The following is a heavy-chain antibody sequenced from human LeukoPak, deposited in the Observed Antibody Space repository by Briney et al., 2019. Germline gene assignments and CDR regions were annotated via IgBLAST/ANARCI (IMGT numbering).Heavy chain of an antibody. Sequence: SPSLSLTCTVAAGSISSSSYYWGWLRQPPGKGLELNGSINYNWSTSYNPSLTSPVNISINTSTNQLSLMLRSVTAADTGVYYCASNSRLSVFRYFDSDWFDPGGQGTLVTV. J-gene: IGHJ5*02. V-gene: IGHV4-39*01. D-gene: IGHD3-9*01. CDR2: INYNWST. CDR1: AGSISSSSYY. CDR3: ASNSRLSVFRYFDSDWFDP.